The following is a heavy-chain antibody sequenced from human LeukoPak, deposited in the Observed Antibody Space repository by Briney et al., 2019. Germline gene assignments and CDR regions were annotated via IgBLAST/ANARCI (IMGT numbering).Heavy chain of an antibody. CDR3: ARDRAFASGRGSFDF. CDR2: ISAYNGNT. CDR1: GYTFTSYG. J-gene: IGHJ4*02. Sequence: ASVKVSFKASGYTFTSYGFTWVRRAPGQGLEWMGWISAYNGNTRYAQKFQGRVTMTTETTTATAYMELRGLRSDDTAVYFCARDRAFASGRGSFDFWGQGTLLTVSS. D-gene: IGHD3-10*01. V-gene: IGHV1-18*01.